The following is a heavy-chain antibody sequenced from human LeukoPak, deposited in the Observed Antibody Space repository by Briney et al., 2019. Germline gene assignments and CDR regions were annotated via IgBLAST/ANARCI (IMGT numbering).Heavy chain of an antibody. CDR1: GFTFSNHA. V-gene: IGHV3-23*01. D-gene: IGHD3-22*01. CDR2: ISGSGGST. Sequence: GGSLRLSCAASGFTFSNHAMSWVRQAPGKGLEWVSGISGSGGSTYYADSVRGRFTISRDNSKNTVYLQMNSLRAEDTAVYYCAKRYYSDSSGYLGPLNYWGQGILVTVSS. CDR3: AKRYYSDSSGYLGPLNY. J-gene: IGHJ4*02.